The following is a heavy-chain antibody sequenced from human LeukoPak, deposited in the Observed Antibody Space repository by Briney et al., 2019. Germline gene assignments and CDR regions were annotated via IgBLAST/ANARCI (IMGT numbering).Heavy chain of an antibody. Sequence: GGSLRLSCAASAFTFSSYAMSWVRQAQGKGLEWVSAISGSGGSTYYADSVKGRFTISRDNSKNTLYLQMNSLRAGDTAVYYCAKDIVGARGGFDYWGQGTLVTVSS. CDR1: AFTFSSYA. CDR2: ISGSGGST. D-gene: IGHD1-26*01. V-gene: IGHV3-23*01. J-gene: IGHJ4*02. CDR3: AKDIVGARGGFDY.